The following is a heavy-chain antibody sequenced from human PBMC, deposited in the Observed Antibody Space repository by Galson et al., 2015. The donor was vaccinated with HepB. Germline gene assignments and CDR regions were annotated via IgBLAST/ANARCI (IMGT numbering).Heavy chain of an antibody. CDR3: ARDWYGGWDDYYLYYMDV. V-gene: IGHV3-48*03. CDR2: ISSSGSGSTI. D-gene: IGHD4-23*01. J-gene: IGHJ6*02. Sequence: SLRLSCAASGFTFSSYEMNWVRQAPGKGLEWVSYISSSGSGSTIYYADSVKSRFTISRDNAKNSLYLQMNSLRAEDTAVYYCARDWYGGWDDYYLYYMDVWGQGTTVTVSS. CDR1: GFTFSSYE.